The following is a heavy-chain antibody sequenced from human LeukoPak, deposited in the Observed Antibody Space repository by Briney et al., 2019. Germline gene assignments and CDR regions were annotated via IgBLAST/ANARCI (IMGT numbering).Heavy chain of an antibody. J-gene: IGHJ4*02. CDR3: ARVGVAFFFDY. CDR1: GGSISSGSYY. V-gene: IGHV4-61*02. D-gene: IGHD3-3*01. Sequence: SQTLSLTCTVSGGSISSGSYYWSWIRQPAGKGLEWIGLIYTSGSTNYNPSLKSRVTISVNTSKTQFSLKLSSVTAADTAVYYCARVGVAFFFDYWGQGTLVTVSS. CDR2: IYTSGST.